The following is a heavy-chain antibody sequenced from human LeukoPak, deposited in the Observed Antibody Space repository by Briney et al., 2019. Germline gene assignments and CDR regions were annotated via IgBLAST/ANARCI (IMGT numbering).Heavy chain of an antibody. V-gene: IGHV3-48*01. CDR1: GFTFSSYS. Sequence: GGSLRLSCAASGFTFSSYSMNWVREAPGSGLEGLSYISSSSSTIYYADSVKGRFTISRDNAKNSLYLQINSLRAEDTAVYYCAREILAPGKTHDYWGQGTLVTVSS. CDR3: AREILAPGKTHDY. J-gene: IGHJ4*02. CDR2: ISSSSSTI.